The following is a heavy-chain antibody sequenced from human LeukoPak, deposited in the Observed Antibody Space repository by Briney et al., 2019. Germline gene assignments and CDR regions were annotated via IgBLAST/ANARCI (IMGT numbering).Heavy chain of an antibody. CDR3: ARNKWGDYTGSDY. D-gene: IGHD4-17*01. Sequence: PGGSLRLSRAASGFTVSSNYMNWVRQAPGKGLEWVSVIYSGGRTYYADSVKGRFTISRDNSKNTLYLQMNGLRAEDTAVYYCARNKWGDYTGSDYWGQGTLVTVSS. J-gene: IGHJ4*02. CDR1: GFTVSSNY. V-gene: IGHV3-53*01. CDR2: IYSGGRT.